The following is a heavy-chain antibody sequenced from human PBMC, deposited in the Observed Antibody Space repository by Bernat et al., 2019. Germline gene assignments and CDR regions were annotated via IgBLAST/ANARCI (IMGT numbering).Heavy chain of an antibody. CDR1: GYTFTTYW. CDR2: IRPSDSDT. J-gene: IGHJ3*02. V-gene: IGHV5-10-1*01. D-gene: IGHD2-2*01. CDR3: ARLLLPATKGAFDI. Sequence: EVQLVQSRAEVKKPGESLTISCKGSGYTFTTYWIGWVRQMPGKGLEWMVRIRPSDSDTTYNPSFQGHVTISADKSISTAYLQWSSLKASDSAMYYCARLLLPATKGAFDIWVQGTLVTVSS.